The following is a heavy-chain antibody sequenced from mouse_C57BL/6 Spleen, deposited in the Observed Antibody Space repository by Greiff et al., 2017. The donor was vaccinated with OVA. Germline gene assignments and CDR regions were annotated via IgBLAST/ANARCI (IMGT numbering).Heavy chain of an antibody. Sequence: QVQLQQPGTELVKPGASVKLSCKASGYTFTSYWMHWVKQRPGQGLEWIGNINPSDGGTNYNEKFKSKATLTVDKSSSTAYMQLSSLTSEDSAVYYCAREDGKEGDYYAMDYWGQGTSVTVSS. CDR3: AREDGKEGDYYAMDY. CDR2: INPSDGGT. CDR1: GYTFTSYW. V-gene: IGHV1-53*01. J-gene: IGHJ4*01. D-gene: IGHD2-1*01.